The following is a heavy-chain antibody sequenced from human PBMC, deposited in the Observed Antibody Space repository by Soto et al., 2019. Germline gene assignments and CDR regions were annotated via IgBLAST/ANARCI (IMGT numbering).Heavy chain of an antibody. CDR2: IIPIFGTA. D-gene: IGHD5-18*01. J-gene: IGHJ6*02. CDR1: GGTFSSYA. Sequence: ASVKVSCKASGGTFSSYAISWVRQAPGQGLEWMGGIIPIFGTANYAQKFQGRVTITADESTSTAYMELSSLRSEDTAVYYCARAKRSYGAYYGMDVWGQGTTVTVSS. V-gene: IGHV1-69*13. CDR3: ARAKRSYGAYYGMDV.